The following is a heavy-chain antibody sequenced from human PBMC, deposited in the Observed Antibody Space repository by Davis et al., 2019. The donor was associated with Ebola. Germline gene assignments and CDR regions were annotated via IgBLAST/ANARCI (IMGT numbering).Heavy chain of an antibody. CDR2: TYYKSKWYN. Sequence: HSQTLSLTCALSGNSVSFNSAGWNWIRQSPSRGLEWLGRTYYKSKWYNDYAVSVKSRININPDTSKNQFSLQLNSVTPEDTALYYCARGWLRGGMDVWGEGTTVTVSS. V-gene: IGHV6-1*01. CDR1: GNSVSFNSAG. CDR3: ARGWLRGGMDV. D-gene: IGHD5-18*01. J-gene: IGHJ6*04.